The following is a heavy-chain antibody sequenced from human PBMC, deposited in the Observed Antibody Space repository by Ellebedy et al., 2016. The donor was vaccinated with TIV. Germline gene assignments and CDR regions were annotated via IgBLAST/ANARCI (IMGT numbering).Heavy chain of an antibody. CDR3: AKQGGGSDYLWGTYPIYFDY. V-gene: IGHV1-69*02. D-gene: IGHD3-16*02. CDR1: GYTLTELS. Sequence: ASVKVSCKVFGYTLTELSMHWVRQAPGKGLEWMGRIIPILGITIYTQNFQGRVTITADKSTSTVYMELSSLRSEDTAVYYCAKQGGGSDYLWGTYPIYFDYWGQGTLVTVSS. CDR2: IIPILGIT. J-gene: IGHJ4*02.